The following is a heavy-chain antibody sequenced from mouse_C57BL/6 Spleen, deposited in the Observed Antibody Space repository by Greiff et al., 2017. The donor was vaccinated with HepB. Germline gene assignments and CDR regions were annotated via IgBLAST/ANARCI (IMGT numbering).Heavy chain of an antibody. CDR1: GYTFTDYY. CDR3: ARGEDWDGAMDY. D-gene: IGHD4-1*01. J-gene: IGHJ4*01. CDR2: INPYNGGT. V-gene: IGHV1-19*01. Sequence: EVQRVESGPVLVKPGASVKMSCKASGYTFTDYYMNWVKQSHGKSLEWIGVINPYNGGTSYNQKFKGKATLTVDKSSSTAYMELNSLTSEDSAVYYCARGEDWDGAMDYWGQGTSVTVSS.